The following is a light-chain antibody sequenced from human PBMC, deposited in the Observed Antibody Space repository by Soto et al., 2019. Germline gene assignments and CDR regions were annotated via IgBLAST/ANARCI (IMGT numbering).Light chain of an antibody. J-gene: IGKJ2*01. CDR2: GAS. CDR1: QSVSSN. V-gene: IGKV3-15*01. CDR3: HQYYYLYT. Sequence: ELVMTQSPATLSVSPGQRATLSCRASQSVSSNLAWYQKKPGQAPRLLIYGASIRATGIPARFSGSGSGTRVSLTIISLQSEDFAVYYCHQYYYLYTCCQGTKLEIK.